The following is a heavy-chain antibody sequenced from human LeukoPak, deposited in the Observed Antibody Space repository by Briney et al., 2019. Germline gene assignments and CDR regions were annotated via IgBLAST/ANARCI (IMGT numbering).Heavy chain of an antibody. Sequence: ASVKVSCKASGYTFTSYYMHWVRQAPGQGLEWMGIINPSGGSTSYAQKFQGRVTMTRDTSASTVYMELSSLRSEDTAVYYCARDHELNENDYSNFWYFDLWGRGTLVTVSS. V-gene: IGHV1-46*03. CDR1: GYTFTSYY. J-gene: IGHJ2*01. CDR3: ARDHELNENDYSNFWYFDL. CDR2: INPSGGST. D-gene: IGHD4-11*01.